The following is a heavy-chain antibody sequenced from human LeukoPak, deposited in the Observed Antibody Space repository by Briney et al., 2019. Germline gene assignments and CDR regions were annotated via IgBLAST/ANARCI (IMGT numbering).Heavy chain of an antibody. CDR2: ISYDGSNK. J-gene: IGHJ4*02. CDR3: AKDRYPYFDWLSPDY. Sequence: QSGGSLRLSCAASGFTFSSYGMHWVRQAPGKGLEWVAVISYDGSNKYYADSVKGRFTISRDNSKNTLYLQMNSLRAEDTAVYYCAKDRYPYFDWLSPDYWSQGTLVTVSS. V-gene: IGHV3-30*18. D-gene: IGHD3-9*01. CDR1: GFTFSSYG.